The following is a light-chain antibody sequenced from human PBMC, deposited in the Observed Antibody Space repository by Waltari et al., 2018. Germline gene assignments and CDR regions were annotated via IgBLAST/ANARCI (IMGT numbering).Light chain of an antibody. CDR3: CSYAGSSTSWV. Sequence: QSALTQPASVSGSPGQSITIPCPGTSSGVGSYNLLSCYQQHPGKAPKLMIYEGSKRPSGVSNRFSGSKSGNTASLTISGLQAEDEADYYCCSYAGSSTSWVFGGGTKLTVL. CDR1: SSGVGSYNL. V-gene: IGLV2-23*01. CDR2: EGS. J-gene: IGLJ3*02.